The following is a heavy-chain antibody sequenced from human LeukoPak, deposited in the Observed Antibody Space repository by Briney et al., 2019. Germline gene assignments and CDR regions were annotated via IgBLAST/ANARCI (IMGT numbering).Heavy chain of an antibody. CDR1: GYRFTSYG. D-gene: IGHD2-2*01. Sequence: ASVKVSCKASGYRFTSYGISWVRQAPGQGLEWMGWISGYNGNTNYAQKLQGRVTMTTDTSTSTAYMELRRLRADDTAVYYCAREYCSTTRCYMADYWGQGTLVTVSS. J-gene: IGHJ4*02. CDR2: ISGYNGNT. V-gene: IGHV1-18*01. CDR3: AREYCSTTRCYMADY.